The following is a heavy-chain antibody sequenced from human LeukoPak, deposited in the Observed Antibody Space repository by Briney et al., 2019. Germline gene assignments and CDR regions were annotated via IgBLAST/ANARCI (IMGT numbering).Heavy chain of an antibody. D-gene: IGHD3-22*01. V-gene: IGHV3-11*01. J-gene: IGHJ4*02. CDR3: AKRGVVIRVILVGFHKEAYYFDS. Sequence: GGSLRLSCGASGFSFNESYMTWIRQAPGKGLEWVAYISGRSYSMYYADSVKGRFTISRDSPKNTLYLQMNSLRAEDTAVYFCAKRGVVIRVILVGFHKEAYYFDSWGQGALVTVSS. CDR2: ISGRSYSM. CDR1: GFSFNESY.